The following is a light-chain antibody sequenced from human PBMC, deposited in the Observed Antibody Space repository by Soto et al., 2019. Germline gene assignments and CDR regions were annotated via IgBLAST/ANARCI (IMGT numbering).Light chain of an antibody. J-gene: IGLJ2*01. CDR3: CSLGGIINVV. CDR1: SSDVGGYDS. CDR2: EVT. V-gene: IGLV2-8*01. Sequence: QSVLTQPPSASGSPGQSVTISCTGTSSDVGGYDSVAGYQQHPGKAPKLLIYEVTNRPSGVPDRISGAKSGISASLTVSGLQCEDEVDYYCCSLGGIINVVFGGGTKVTVL.